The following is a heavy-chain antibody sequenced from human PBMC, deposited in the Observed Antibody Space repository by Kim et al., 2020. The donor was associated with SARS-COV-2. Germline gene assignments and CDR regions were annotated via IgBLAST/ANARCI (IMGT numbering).Heavy chain of an antibody. D-gene: IGHD3-16*01. Sequence: GGSLRLSCAASGFTFSTYSMNWVRQAPGKGLEWVSYISSSSGTIYYADSVKGRFTISRDTAKNSLYLQMNSLRAEDTAVYYCTGRLDYWGRGTLVTVSS. J-gene: IGHJ4*02. CDR2: ISSSSGTI. V-gene: IGHV3-48*01. CDR3: TGRLDY. CDR1: GFTFSTYS.